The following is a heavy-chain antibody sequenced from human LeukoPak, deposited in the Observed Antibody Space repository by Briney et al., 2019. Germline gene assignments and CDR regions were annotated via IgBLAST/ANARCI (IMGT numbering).Heavy chain of an antibody. CDR3: ARGVRWLQLYLDY. D-gene: IGHD5-24*01. CDR1: GFTVSNNY. J-gene: IGHJ4*02. V-gene: IGHV3-66*02. Sequence: HTGGSLRLSCAASGFTVSNNYMSWVRQAPGKGLEWVLVIYSGGRTYYADSVKGRFTISRDNSKNTLYLQMNSLRADDTAVFYCARGVRWLQLYLDYWGQGTLVTVSS. CDR2: IYSGGRT.